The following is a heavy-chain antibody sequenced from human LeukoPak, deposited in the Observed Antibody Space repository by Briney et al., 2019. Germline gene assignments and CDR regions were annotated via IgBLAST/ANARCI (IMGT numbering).Heavy chain of an antibody. CDR1: GYSISNGYY. Sequence: SETLSLTCSVSGYSISNGYYWDWIRPPPGKGLEWIGTMYHSGSTYYTPSLQSRVTISIDTSTNEVSLRLTSVTATDTAVYFCARAPRQSSWYDSWGQGTLVTVSS. V-gene: IGHV4-38-2*02. CDR2: MYHSGST. J-gene: IGHJ5*01. CDR3: ARAPRQSSWYDS. D-gene: IGHD6-13*01.